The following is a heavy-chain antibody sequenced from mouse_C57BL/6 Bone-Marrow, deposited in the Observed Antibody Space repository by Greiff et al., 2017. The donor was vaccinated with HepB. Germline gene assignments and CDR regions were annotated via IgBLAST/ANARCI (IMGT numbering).Heavy chain of an antibody. CDR2: FYPGSGSI. CDR3: ARHEDSYSNYGEYFDY. D-gene: IGHD2-5*01. Sequence: VKLMESGAELVKPGASVKLSCKASGYTFTEYTIHWVKQRSGQGLEWIGWFYPGSGSIKYNEKFKDKATLTADKSSSTVYMELSRLTSEDSAVYFCARHEDSYSNYGEYFDYWGQGTTLTVSS. CDR1: GYTFTEYT. J-gene: IGHJ2*01. V-gene: IGHV1-62-2*01.